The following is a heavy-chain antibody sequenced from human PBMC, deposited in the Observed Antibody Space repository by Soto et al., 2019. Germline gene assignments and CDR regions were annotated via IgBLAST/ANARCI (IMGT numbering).Heavy chain of an antibody. CDR2: ISPGSRYP. Sequence: GGSLRLSCAGSGFTFGDSYMSWIRQAPGKGLEWLSYISPGSRYPAYADPVKGRFTISRDNAKRSLYLQMMSLTAEDTAIYYCVRGGGGGLFDPWGQGTMVTVSS. CDR1: GFTFGDSY. CDR3: VRGGGGGLFDP. V-gene: IGHV3-11*06. D-gene: IGHD2-15*01. J-gene: IGHJ5*02.